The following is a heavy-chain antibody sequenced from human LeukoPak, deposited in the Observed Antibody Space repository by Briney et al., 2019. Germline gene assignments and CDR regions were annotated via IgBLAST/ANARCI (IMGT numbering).Heavy chain of an antibody. CDR1: GFTFSSYW. D-gene: IGHD4-17*01. CDR3: ASSREGQYGDYESDDPKDAFDI. Sequence: PGGSLRLSCAASGFTFSSYWMSWVRQAPGKGLEWVANIKQDGSEKYYVDSVKGRFTISRDNAKNSLYLQMNSLRAEDTAVYYCASSREGQYGDYESDDPKDAFDIWGQGTMVTVSS. V-gene: IGHV3-7*01. J-gene: IGHJ3*02. CDR2: IKQDGSEK.